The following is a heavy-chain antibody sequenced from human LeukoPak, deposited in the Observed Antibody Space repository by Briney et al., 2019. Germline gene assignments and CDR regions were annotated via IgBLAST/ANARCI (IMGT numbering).Heavy chain of an antibody. CDR2: IWYDGSNK. Sequence: GGSLSLSCAASGFTFSSYAIHWVRQAPGKGLVWVAVIWYDGSNKYYADSVKGRFTISRDNSKNTLYLQMNSLRAEDTAVYYCARDRHQIAARPSWDDQYYGMDLWGQGTTVTVSS. CDR1: GFTFSSYA. V-gene: IGHV3-33*01. D-gene: IGHD6-6*01. J-gene: IGHJ6*02. CDR3: ARDRHQIAARPSWDDQYYGMDL.